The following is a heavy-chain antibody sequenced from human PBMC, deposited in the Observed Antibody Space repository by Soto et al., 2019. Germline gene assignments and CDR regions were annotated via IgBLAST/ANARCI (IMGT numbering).Heavy chain of an antibody. CDR2: IIPIFGTA. V-gene: IGHV1-69*06. J-gene: IGHJ6*02. D-gene: IGHD2-15*01. CDR1: GGTFSSYA. Sequence: QVQLMQSGAEVKKPGSSVKVSCKASGGTFSSYAISWVRQAPGQGLEWMGGIIPIFGTANYAQKFQGRVTITADKSTSTAYMELSSLRSEDTAVYYCARSPRYCSGGSCYSNYYYYYGMDVWGQGTTVTVSS. CDR3: ARSPRYCSGGSCYSNYYYYYGMDV.